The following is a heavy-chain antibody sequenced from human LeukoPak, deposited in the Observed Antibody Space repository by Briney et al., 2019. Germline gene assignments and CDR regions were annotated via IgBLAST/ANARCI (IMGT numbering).Heavy chain of an antibody. J-gene: IGHJ4*02. CDR1: GYTFTGYY. Sequence: ASVKVSCKASGYTFTGYYMHWVRQAPGQGLEWMGWINPNSGGTNYAQMVQGRVTMTTDTSTSTAYMELRSLRSDDTAVYYCASPRPDGSGSFDFDYWGQGTLVTVSS. CDR3: ASPRPDGSGSFDFDY. V-gene: IGHV1-2*02. CDR2: INPNSGGT. D-gene: IGHD3-10*01.